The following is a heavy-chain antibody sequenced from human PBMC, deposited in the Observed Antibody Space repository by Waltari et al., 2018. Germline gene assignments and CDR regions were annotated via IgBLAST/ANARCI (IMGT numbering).Heavy chain of an antibody. J-gene: IGHJ5*02. D-gene: IGHD6-13*01. CDR3: ASAVGTPGSSYWFDP. CDR2: IYRGGSI. Sequence: EVQLVESGGGLIQPGGSLRLSCAASGFTVSSNYMSWVRQAQGKGLGWVYGIYRGGSIFYADSGKGRFTSPRDNSKNTLYLQMNSLRAEDTAVYYCASAVGTPGSSYWFDPWGQGTLVTVSS. V-gene: IGHV3-53*01. CDR1: GFTVSSNY.